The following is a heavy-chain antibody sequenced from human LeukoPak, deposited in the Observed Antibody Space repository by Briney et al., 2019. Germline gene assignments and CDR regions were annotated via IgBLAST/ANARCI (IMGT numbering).Heavy chain of an antibody. V-gene: IGHV4-59*01. Sequence: SETLSLTCTVSGGSISSYYWSWIRQPPGRGLEWIGYIYYSVSTNYNPSLKSRVTISVDTSKNQFSLKLSSVTAADTAVYYCARDLPYCSGGSCYSGYFDLWGRGTLVTVSS. J-gene: IGHJ2*01. D-gene: IGHD2-15*01. CDR2: IYYSVST. CDR1: GGSISSYY. CDR3: ARDLPYCSGGSCYSGYFDL.